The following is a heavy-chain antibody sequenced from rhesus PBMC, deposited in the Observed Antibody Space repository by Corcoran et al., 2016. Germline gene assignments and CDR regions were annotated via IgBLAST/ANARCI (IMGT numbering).Heavy chain of an antibody. J-gene: IGHJ4*01. CDR3: ASFSSVNYLDY. Sequence: QLQLQESGQGLVKPSETLSVTCAVSGGSISSLYWSWSRQGPGRGREWIGLFYGSGSSTSYNPSLKSRFTLSVDTSKIQLSLKLTSVTAADTAVYYCASFSSVNYLDYWGQGVLVTVSS. D-gene: IGHD1-44*01. CDR2: FYGSGSST. CDR1: GGSISSLY. V-gene: IGHV4-169*01.